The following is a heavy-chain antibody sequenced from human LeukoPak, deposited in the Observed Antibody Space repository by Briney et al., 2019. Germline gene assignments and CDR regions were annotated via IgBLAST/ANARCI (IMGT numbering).Heavy chain of an antibody. D-gene: IGHD6-13*01. J-gene: IGHJ5*02. CDR2: INPNSGGT. CDR3: AREEGGWQQLSHGWFDP. V-gene: IGHV1-2*02. Sequence: ASVKASCKASGYTFTGYYMHWVRQAPGQGLEWMGWINPNSGGTNYARKFQGRVTMTRDTSISTAYMELSRLRSDDTAVYYCAREEGGWQQLSHGWFDPWGQGTLVTVSS. CDR1: GYTFTGYY.